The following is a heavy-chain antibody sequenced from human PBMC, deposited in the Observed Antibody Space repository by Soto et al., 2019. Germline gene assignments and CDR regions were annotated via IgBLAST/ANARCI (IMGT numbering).Heavy chain of an antibody. CDR3: ARLIAAAGTRHFDY. D-gene: IGHD6-13*01. J-gene: IGHJ4*02. CDR1: GFMFGGYV. Sequence: EVQLVQSGGGMVQPGRSLRLSCSASGFMFGGYVMSWFRQAPGKGLEWVGFIRSKPYGGTTEYATSVKGRFTISRXDXXSIAYLQMSSLKTEDTAVYYCARLIAAAGTRHFDYWGQGTLVTVSS. CDR2: IRSKPYGGTT. V-gene: IGHV3-49*03.